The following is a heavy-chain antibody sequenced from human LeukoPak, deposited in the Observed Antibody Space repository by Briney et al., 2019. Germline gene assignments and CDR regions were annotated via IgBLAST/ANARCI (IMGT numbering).Heavy chain of an antibody. V-gene: IGHV4-38-2*02. J-gene: IGHJ5*02. CDR2: IYHSGTS. D-gene: IGHD1-26*01. CDR1: AYSISDGFV. CDR3: TRLSHVAGAPKVSWFDP. Sequence: SGTLSLTCTVSAYSISDGFVWGWIRQVPGKGLEWIGSIYHSGTSYYNPSLKSRISMSVDTSKNQFSLNLSSVTAADTAVYYCTRLSHVAGAPKVSWFDPWGQGTLVTVSS.